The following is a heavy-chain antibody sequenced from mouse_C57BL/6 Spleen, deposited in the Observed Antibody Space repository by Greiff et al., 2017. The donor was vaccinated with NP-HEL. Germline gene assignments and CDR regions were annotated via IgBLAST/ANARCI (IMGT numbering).Heavy chain of an antibody. V-gene: IGHV1-55*01. J-gene: IGHJ4*01. CDR2: IYPGSGST. CDR1: GYTFTSYW. D-gene: IGHD2-5*01. CDR3: ANSNYGVIMDY. Sequence: VQLQQPGAELVKPGASVKMSCKASGYTFTSYWITWVKQRPGQGLEWIGDIYPGSGSTNYNEKFKSKATLTVDTSSSTAYMQLSSLTSEDSEVYYCANSNYGVIMDYWGQGTSVTVSS.